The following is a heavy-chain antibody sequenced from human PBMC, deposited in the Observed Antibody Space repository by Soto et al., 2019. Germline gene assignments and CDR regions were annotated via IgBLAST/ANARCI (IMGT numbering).Heavy chain of an antibody. V-gene: IGHV3-48*01. CDR1: GFTFSSYS. CDR2: ISSSSSTI. CDR3: ARGPSGIRSSTQLLFLRELFDP. D-gene: IGHD2-2*01. Sequence: GGSLRLSCAASGFTFSSYSMNWVRQAPGKGLEWVSYISSSSSTIYYADSVKGRFTISRDNAKNSLYLQMNSLRAEDTAVYYCARGPSGIRSSTQLLFLRELFDPWGQGTLVTVSS. J-gene: IGHJ5*02.